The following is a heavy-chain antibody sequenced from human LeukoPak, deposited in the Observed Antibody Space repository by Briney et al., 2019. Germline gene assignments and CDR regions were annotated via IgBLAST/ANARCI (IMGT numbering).Heavy chain of an antibody. Sequence: SETLSLTCTVSGGSISSGSYYWSWIRQPAGKGLEWIGSIYYSGSTYYNPSLKSRVTISVDTSKNQFSLKLSSVTAADTAVYYCARDHVDSRGNWFDPWGQGTLVTVSS. J-gene: IGHJ5*02. CDR2: IYYSGST. CDR3: ARDHVDSRGNWFDP. D-gene: IGHD3-10*01. V-gene: IGHV4-39*07. CDR1: GGSISSGSYY.